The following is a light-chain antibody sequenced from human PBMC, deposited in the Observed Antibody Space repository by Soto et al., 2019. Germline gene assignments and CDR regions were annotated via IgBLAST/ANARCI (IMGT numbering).Light chain of an antibody. CDR1: QSVSSN. CDR2: GAS. Sequence: EIVITQSPATLSVSPGERATLSCRASQSVSSNLAWYQQKPGQAPRLLIYGASTRATGIPARFSGSGSGTEFTLTISSLQPEDFATYYCQQNFNFPRTFGQGTKVDIK. J-gene: IGKJ1*01. V-gene: IGKV3-15*01. CDR3: QQNFNFPRT.